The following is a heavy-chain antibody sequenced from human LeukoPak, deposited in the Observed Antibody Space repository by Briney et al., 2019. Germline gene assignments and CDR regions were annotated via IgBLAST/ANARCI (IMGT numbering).Heavy chain of an antibody. CDR3: AGLRFSPASVAHFDD. CDR2: IRYSGGT. Sequence: SETLSLTCTVSVGSISSSSYFWDWIRQPPAKGLEWIGGIRYSGGTYYNPSLKSRVTISVDTSKNQFSLNLRSVTAADTAVYYCAGLRFSPASVAHFDDWGQGTLVTVSS. V-gene: IGHV4-39*01. D-gene: IGHD6-19*01. J-gene: IGHJ4*02. CDR1: VGSISSSSYF.